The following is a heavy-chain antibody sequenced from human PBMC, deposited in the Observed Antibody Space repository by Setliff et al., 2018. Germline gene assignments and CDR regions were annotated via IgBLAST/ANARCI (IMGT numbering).Heavy chain of an antibody. CDR3: ATGSPLRYFDWSPGGY. V-gene: IGHV1-2*04. D-gene: IGHD3-9*01. J-gene: IGHJ4*02. CDR2: ISPNSGGT. Sequence: ASVKVSCKASGGTFTNYAISWVRQAPGQGLEWMGWISPNSGGTNYAQKFQGWVTMTRDTSISTAYMELSRLRSDDTAVYYCATGSPLRYFDWSPGGYWGQGTLVTVSS. CDR1: GGTFTNYA.